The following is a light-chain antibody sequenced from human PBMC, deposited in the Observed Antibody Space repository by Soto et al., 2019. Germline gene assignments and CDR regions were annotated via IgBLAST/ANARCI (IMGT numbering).Light chain of an antibody. V-gene: IGKV3-15*01. J-gene: IGKJ1*01. CDR3: QQYSSYWT. CDR2: GAS. Sequence: EIVMTQSPATLSVSPGERATLSCRASQSVVTNLAWYRQKPGQAPRLLIFGASTRATGIPARFSGGGSGTEFTLTISSLQPDDFATYYCQQYSSYWTFGQGTKVDIK. CDR1: QSVVTN.